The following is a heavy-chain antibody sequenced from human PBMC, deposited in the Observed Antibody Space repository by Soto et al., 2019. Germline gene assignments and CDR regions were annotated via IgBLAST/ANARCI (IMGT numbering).Heavy chain of an antibody. CDR1: GYTFTSYA. CDR2: LSAYNGIT. CDR3: ATVVGAVPY. V-gene: IGHV1-18*01. D-gene: IGHD1-26*01. J-gene: IGHJ4*02. Sequence: QVHLVQSGAEVKEPGASVKVSCKASGYTFTSYAISWVRQAPGQGLEWMGWLSAYNGITIYAQNLQGRVTVTTDTSTDTAYMELRSLTSDDTAVYYCATVVGAVPYWGQGTLVTVSS.